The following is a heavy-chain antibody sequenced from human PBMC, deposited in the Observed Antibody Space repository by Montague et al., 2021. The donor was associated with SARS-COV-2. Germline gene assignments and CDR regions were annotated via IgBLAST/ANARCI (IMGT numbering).Heavy chain of an antibody. J-gene: IGHJ4*02. CDR2: IDWDDDK. CDR3: ARSFCTTVVTRAFDY. V-gene: IGHV2-70*01. CDR1: GFSLSTSGMC. D-gene: IGHD4-23*01. Sequence: PALVKPTQTLTLTCTFSGFSLSTSGMCVSWIRQPPGKALEWLTLIDWDDDKYYSTSLKTRLTISKDTSKNQVVLTMTNMDPVDTVTYYCARSFCTTVVTRAFDYWGQGTLVTVSS.